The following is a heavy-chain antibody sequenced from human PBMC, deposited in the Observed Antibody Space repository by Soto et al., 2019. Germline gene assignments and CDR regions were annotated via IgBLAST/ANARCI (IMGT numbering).Heavy chain of an antibody. D-gene: IGHD4-17*01. CDR2: INAGNGNT. V-gene: IGHV1-3*01. Sequence: QVPLVQSGAEVKKPGASVKVSCKASGYTFTSYAMHWVRQAPGQRLEWMGWINAGNGNTKYSQKFQGRVTITRDTSASTAYMELSSLRSEDTAVYYCARGDPTVVNYYYGMDVWGQGTTVTVSS. CDR1: GYTFTSYA. CDR3: ARGDPTVVNYYYGMDV. J-gene: IGHJ6*02.